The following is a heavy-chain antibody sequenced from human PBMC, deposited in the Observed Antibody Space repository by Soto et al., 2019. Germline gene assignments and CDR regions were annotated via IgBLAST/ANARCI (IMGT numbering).Heavy chain of an antibody. J-gene: IGHJ5*02. CDR3: ARGWVGDSSGYYYRSYWLDP. Sequence: PSETLSLACTVSGGSISRYYWSWIRQPAGKGLEWIGLIYTSVGTNYNPSLKSRVTMSVDTSKNKFSLKLSSVTAADTAVYYCARGWVGDSSGYYYRSYWLDPSGQGTLVTV. D-gene: IGHD3-22*01. V-gene: IGHV4-4*07. CDR1: GGSISRYY. CDR2: IYTSVGT.